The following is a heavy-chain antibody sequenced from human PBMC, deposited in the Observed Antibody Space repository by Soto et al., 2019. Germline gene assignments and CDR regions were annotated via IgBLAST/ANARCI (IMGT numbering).Heavy chain of an antibody. J-gene: IGHJ6*02. V-gene: IGHV3-30-3*01. Sequence: GGSLRLSCAASGFTFSSYAMHWVRQAPGKGLDWVAVISYDGSNKYYADSVKGRFTIPRDNSKNTLYLQMNSLRAEDTAVYYCARDMPGAWGSRNYFYRMDVWGQGSTVTVSS. CDR3: ARDMPGAWGSRNYFYRMDV. CDR2: ISYDGSNK. CDR1: GFTFSSYA. D-gene: IGHD3-10*01.